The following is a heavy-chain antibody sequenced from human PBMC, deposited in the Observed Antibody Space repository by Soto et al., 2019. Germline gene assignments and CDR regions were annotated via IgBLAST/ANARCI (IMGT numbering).Heavy chain of an antibody. CDR2: IIPVFVST. J-gene: IGHJ4*02. CDR3: ATKSGYPYYFDY. Sequence: QVQLVQSGAEVKKPGSSVRVSCEASVGAFSTLAINWVRQAPGQGLEWMGGIIPVFVSTNYAQKFQGRITIIPDPSAHTAYLELSSRGSEDTAVYYCATKSGYPYYFDYWGQGTLVTVSS. D-gene: IGHD3-3*01. V-gene: IGHV1-69*01. CDR1: VGAFSTLA.